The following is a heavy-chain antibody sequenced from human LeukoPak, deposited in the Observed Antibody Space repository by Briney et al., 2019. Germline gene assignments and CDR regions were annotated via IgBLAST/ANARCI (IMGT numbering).Heavy chain of an antibody. V-gene: IGHV1-2*02. J-gene: IGHJ5*02. CDR3: ARDYEMAARSSSEWFDP. D-gene: IGHD6-6*01. CDR2: INPNSGGT. CDR1: GYTFTGYY. Sequence: ASVKVSCKASGYTFTGYYMHWVRQAPGQGLEWMGWINPNSGGTNYAQKFQGRVTMTTDTSTSTAYMELRSLRSDDPAVYYCARDYEMAARSSSEWFDPWGQGTLVTVSS.